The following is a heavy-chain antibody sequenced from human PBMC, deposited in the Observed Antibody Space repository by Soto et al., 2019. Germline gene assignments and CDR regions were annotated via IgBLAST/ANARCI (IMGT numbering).Heavy chain of an antibody. Sequence: PSQTLSLTCAISGDSVSRNTAAWNWISSSPSRGLEWLGRTYYRSNWRHDYAVSVKSRITVNPDTSKNHFSLQLNSVTPDDTAVYYCARGVAGTGFDLWGQGTLVTVSS. D-gene: IGHD6-19*01. CDR2: TYYRSNWRH. J-gene: IGHJ4*02. CDR3: ARGVAGTGFDL. V-gene: IGHV6-1*01. CDR1: GDSVSRNTAA.